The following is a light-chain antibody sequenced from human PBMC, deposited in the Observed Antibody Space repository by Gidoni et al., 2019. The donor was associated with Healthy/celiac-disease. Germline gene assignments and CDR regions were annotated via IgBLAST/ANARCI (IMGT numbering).Light chain of an antibody. CDR3: QQSYSTLYT. CDR1: QSIISY. J-gene: IGKJ2*01. Sequence: DLQMTQSPSSLSASVRDRATITCRASQSIISYLNWYQQKPGKAPKLLIYAASSLHSGVPSRFSGSGSGTDFTLTISSLQPEDFAIYYCQQSYSTLYTFGQGTKLEIK. CDR2: AAS. V-gene: IGKV1-39*01.